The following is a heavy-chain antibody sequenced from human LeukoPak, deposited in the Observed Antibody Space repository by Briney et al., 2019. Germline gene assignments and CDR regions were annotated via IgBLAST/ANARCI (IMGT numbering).Heavy chain of an antibody. CDR2: IYPCYSDT. CDR3: ARSLGYCSGGSCYYFDY. Sequence: GESLKISCKGSGYSFTSYWIGWVRQMSGKGLEWMGIIYPCYSDTRFSPFFQGQVTISADKSISTAYLQWSSLKASDTAMYYCARSLGYCSGGSCYYFDYWGQGTLVTVSS. J-gene: IGHJ4*02. V-gene: IGHV5-51*01. D-gene: IGHD2-15*01. CDR1: GYSFTSYW.